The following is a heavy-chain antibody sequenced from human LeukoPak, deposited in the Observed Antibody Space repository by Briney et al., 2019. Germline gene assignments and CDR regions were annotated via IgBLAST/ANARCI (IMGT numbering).Heavy chain of an antibody. D-gene: IGHD2-15*01. Sequence: SETLSLTCTVSGGSISSYYWSWIRQPPGKGLEWIGYIYYSGSTNYNPSLKSRVTISVDTSKKQFSLKLSSVTAADTAVYYCARGYCSGGSCYSYYYYSYMDVWGKGTTVTVSS. CDR1: GGSISSYY. V-gene: IGHV4-59*12. CDR2: IYYSGST. CDR3: ARGYCSGGSCYSYYYYSYMDV. J-gene: IGHJ6*03.